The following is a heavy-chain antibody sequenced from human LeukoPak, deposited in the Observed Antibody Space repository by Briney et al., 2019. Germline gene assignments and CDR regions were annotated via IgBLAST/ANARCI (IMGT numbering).Heavy chain of an antibody. CDR2: IRYDGSNK. CDR3: AKRGRVVVAATTSYHYMDV. J-gene: IGHJ6*03. Sequence: GGSLRLSCAASGFTFSSYGMHWVRQAPGKGLEWVAFIRYDGSNKYYADSVKGRFTISRDNSKNTLYLQMNSQRAEDTAVYYCAKRGRVVVAATTSYHYMDVWGKGTTVTISS. CDR1: GFTFSSYG. V-gene: IGHV3-30*02. D-gene: IGHD2-15*01.